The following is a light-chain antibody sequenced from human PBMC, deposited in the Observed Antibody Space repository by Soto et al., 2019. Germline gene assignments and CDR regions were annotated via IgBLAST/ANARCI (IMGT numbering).Light chain of an antibody. CDR2: GAS. CDR1: QGLTTK. CDR3: QQSYNTHMYT. Sequence: EIVMTQSPATLSVSPGEGATLSCRASQGLTTKLAWYQQKPGQAPRLLIYGASTRATGIPARFSGSGSGTEFTLTISSLQSEDFATYYCQQSYNTHMYTFGQGTKLEI. V-gene: IGKV3-15*01. J-gene: IGKJ2*01.